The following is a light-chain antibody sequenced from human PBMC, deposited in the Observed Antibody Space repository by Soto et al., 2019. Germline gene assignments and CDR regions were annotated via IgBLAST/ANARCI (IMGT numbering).Light chain of an antibody. J-gene: IGKJ5*01. Sequence: DIQMTQSPSSLSGSVGDRFTITCQASQNINNYLNWYQQKPGRAPKLLIYDASNLEAGVPSRFRGSGSGTDFTFTISRLQPEDIATYYCQQYGNLPTFGQGTRLEIK. CDR2: DAS. CDR1: QNINNY. CDR3: QQYGNLPT. V-gene: IGKV1-33*01.